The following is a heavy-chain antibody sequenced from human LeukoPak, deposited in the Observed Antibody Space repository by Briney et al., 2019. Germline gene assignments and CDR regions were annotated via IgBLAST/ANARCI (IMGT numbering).Heavy chain of an antibody. CDR1: GFTISSYG. D-gene: IGHD1-1*01. CDR2: IWYDGSYK. Sequence: PGGSLRLSCAASGFTISSYGMHWVRQAPGKGLEWVAVIWYDGSYKYYADSVKGRFTIARDNSKNTLYLQMNSLRAEDTAVYYCARDTERGDFDYWGRGTPVTVSS. CDR3: ARDTERGDFDY. V-gene: IGHV3-33*01. J-gene: IGHJ4*02.